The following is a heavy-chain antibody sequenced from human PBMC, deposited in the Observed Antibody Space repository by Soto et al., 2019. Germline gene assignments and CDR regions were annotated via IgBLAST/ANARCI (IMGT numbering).Heavy chain of an antibody. CDR2: MNAGVGNT. Sequence: HVELVQSGADVKKPGASVTISCKASGYTFTDYALHWVRQVPGQRLEWMGWMNAGVGNTLYSQKFQGRITITRDTSASTAYMELNSLKSEDTAIYYCARDTGYTFGSLNYWGPGTLVTVSS. D-gene: IGHD5-18*01. CDR3: ARDTGYTFGSLNY. CDR1: GYTFTDYA. J-gene: IGHJ4*02. V-gene: IGHV1-3*01.